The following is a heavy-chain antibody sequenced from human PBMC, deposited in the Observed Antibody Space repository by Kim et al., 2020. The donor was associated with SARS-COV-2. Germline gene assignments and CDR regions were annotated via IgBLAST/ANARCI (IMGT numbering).Heavy chain of an antibody. J-gene: IGHJ5*02. D-gene: IGHD6-13*01. CDR2: ISWNSGSI. CDR1: GFTFDDYA. V-gene: IGHV3-9*01. CDR3: AKGHLAAGHNWFDP. Sequence: GGSLRLSCAASGFTFDDYAMHWVRQAPGKGLEWVSGISWNSGSIGYADSVKGRFTISRDNAKNSLYLQMNSLRAEDTALYYCAKGHLAAGHNWFDPWGQG.